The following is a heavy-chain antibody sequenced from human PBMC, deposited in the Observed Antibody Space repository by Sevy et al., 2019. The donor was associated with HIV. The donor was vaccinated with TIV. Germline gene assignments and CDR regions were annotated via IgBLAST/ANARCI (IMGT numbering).Heavy chain of an antibody. Sequence: GGSLRLSCAASGFSISNNYTAWVRQAPGKGLEWVSVMYSGGSPYYADSVKGRFALSRDMSKNTVYLQMNSLRAEDTAVYYCARDRRNYGGQYFDYWGQGTLVTVSS. J-gene: IGHJ4*02. V-gene: IGHV3-66*01. D-gene: IGHD1-7*01. CDR3: ARDRRNYGGQYFDY. CDR1: GFSISNNY. CDR2: MYSGGSP.